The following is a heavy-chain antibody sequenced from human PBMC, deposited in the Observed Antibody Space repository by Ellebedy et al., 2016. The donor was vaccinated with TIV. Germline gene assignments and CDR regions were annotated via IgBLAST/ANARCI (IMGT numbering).Heavy chain of an antibody. CDR1: GFPFSTYV. D-gene: IGHD2-2*01. V-gene: IGHV3-33*01. Sequence: GGSLRLSCAASGFPFSTYVMHWVRQAPGKGLEWAAVIWSDGSSKYYADSVKGRFTISGDSSKNTVYLQRPSLRADDTAVYSCARGGYCSSTSCAPADAFDVWGPGTEVTISS. CDR2: IWSDGSSK. J-gene: IGHJ3*01. CDR3: ARGGYCSSTSCAPADAFDV.